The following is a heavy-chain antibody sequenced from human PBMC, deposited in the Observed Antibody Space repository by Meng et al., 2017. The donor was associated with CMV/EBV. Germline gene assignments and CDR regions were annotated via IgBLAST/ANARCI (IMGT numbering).Heavy chain of an antibody. Sequence: TLQESGPTLVKPTQTLTLNCTFSGFSIRTSGVGVGLIRQHTGKALEWLALIYWDDDTRYSQSLKSRLTITKDTSKNQVVLTMTNMDPVDTATYYCARIAAAGRFDYWGQGTLVTVSS. CDR1: GFSIRTSGVG. J-gene: IGHJ4*02. CDR3: ARIAAAGRFDY. V-gene: IGHV2-5*02. D-gene: IGHD6-13*01. CDR2: IYWDDDT.